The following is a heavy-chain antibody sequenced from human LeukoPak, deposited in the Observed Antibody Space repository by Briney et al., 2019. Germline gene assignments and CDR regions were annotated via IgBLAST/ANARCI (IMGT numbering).Heavy chain of an antibody. V-gene: IGHV4-39*07. Sequence: SEALSLTCTVSGVSISSSNSYWSWIRQPPGKGLEWIGEINHSGSTNYNPSLKSRVTISVDTSKNQFSLKLSSVTAADTAVYYCARGRGNIAVAGILDYWGQGTLVTVSS. CDR1: GVSISSSNSY. J-gene: IGHJ4*02. D-gene: IGHD6-19*01. CDR2: INHSGST. CDR3: ARGRGNIAVAGILDY.